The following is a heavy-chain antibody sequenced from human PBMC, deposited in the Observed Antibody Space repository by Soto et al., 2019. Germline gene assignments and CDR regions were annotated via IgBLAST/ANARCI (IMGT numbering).Heavy chain of an antibody. CDR3: ARDDYDSSGYYYVDY. CDR1: GFTFSSYG. V-gene: IGHV3-33*01. Sequence: GGSLRLSCAASGFTFSSYGMHWVRQAPGKGLEWVAVIWYDGSNKYYADSLKGRFTISRDNSKKTLYLQVNSLRAEDTAVYFCARDDYDSSGYYYVDYWGQGTLVTAPQ. CDR2: IWYDGSNK. J-gene: IGHJ4*02. D-gene: IGHD3-22*01.